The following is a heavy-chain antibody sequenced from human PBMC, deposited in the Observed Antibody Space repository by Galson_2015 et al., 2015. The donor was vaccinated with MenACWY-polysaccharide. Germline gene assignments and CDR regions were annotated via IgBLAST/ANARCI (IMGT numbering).Heavy chain of an antibody. V-gene: IGHV3-48*01. CDR1: GFTFSSYS. Sequence: SLRLSCAASGFTFSSYSMNWVRQAPGKGLEWVSYISRSRSTIYYADSVKSRFTISRDNAKNSLYLQMNSLRAEDTAVYYCARDLLWSSSWHETFDYWGQGTLVTVSS. CDR3: ARDLLWSSSWHETFDY. CDR2: ISRSRSTI. D-gene: IGHD6-13*01. J-gene: IGHJ4*02.